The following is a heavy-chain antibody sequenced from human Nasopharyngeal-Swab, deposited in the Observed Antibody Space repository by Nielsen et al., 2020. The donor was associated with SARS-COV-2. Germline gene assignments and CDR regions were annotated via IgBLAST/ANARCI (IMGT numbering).Heavy chain of an antibody. J-gene: IGHJ4*02. CDR3: AWGGSGSYSYFDY. D-gene: IGHD3-10*01. V-gene: IGHV4-39*01. Sequence: SETLSLTCTVSGGSISSSSYYWGWIRQPPGKGLKWIGSIYYSGSTYYNPSLKSRVTISVDTSKNQFSLKLSSVTAADTAVYYCAWGGSGSYSYFDYWGQGTLVTVSS. CDR1: GGSISSSSYY. CDR2: IYYSGST.